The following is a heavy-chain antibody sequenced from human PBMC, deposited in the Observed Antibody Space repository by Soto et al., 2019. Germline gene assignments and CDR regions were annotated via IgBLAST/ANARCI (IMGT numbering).Heavy chain of an antibody. CDR2: IIPIFGTA. Sequence: ASVKVSCKASGGTFSSYAISWVRQAPGQGLEWMGGIIPIFGTANYAQKFQGRVTITADESTSTAYMELSSLRSEDTAVYYCARVGSSSSAERPYFDYWGQGTLVTVSS. J-gene: IGHJ4*02. V-gene: IGHV1-69*13. D-gene: IGHD6-6*01. CDR3: ARVGSSSSAERPYFDY. CDR1: GGTFSSYA.